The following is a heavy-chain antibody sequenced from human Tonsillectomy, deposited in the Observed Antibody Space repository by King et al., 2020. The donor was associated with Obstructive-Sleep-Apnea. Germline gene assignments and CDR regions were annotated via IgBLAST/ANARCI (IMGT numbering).Heavy chain of an antibody. D-gene: IGHD1-26*01. Sequence: QLQESGPGLVKPSETLSLTCNVSGYSISSGYYWGWIRQPPGKGLEYIGSIYHSGSTSYNPSLKSRVTISEDTSKNQFSLKLSSVTAAATAVYYCASPTGIVGATRSDAFDIWGQGTMVTVSS. J-gene: IGHJ3*02. CDR3: ASPTGIVGATRSDAFDI. CDR1: GYSISSGYY. V-gene: IGHV4-38-2*02. CDR2: IYHSGST.